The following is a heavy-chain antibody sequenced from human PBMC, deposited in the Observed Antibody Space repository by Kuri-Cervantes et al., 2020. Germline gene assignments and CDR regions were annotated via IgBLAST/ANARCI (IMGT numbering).Heavy chain of an antibody. CDR3: ARVPPNWNYFDY. J-gene: IGHJ4*02. V-gene: IGHV1-18*01. D-gene: IGHD1-1*01. CDR1: GYTFTSYG. Sequence: GESLKISCKASGYTFTSYGISWVRQAPGQGLEWMGWISAYNGNTNYAQKLQGRVTMTTDTSTSTAYMELRSLRSDNTAVYYCARVPPNWNYFDYWGQGTLVTVSS. CDR2: ISAYNGNT.